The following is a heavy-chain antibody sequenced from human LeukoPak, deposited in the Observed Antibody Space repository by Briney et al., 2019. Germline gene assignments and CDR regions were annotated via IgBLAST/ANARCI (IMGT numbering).Heavy chain of an antibody. Sequence: PGESLRLSCAASGFTFSSYSINWVRQAPGKGLEWVSSISGNSVYIYYADSVKGRFTISRDNAKNSLYLQMHNLRIEDTAVYYCARVLRYQLPPEKWGQGTLVTVSS. V-gene: IGHV3-21*04. CDR3: ARVLRYQLPPEK. D-gene: IGHD2-2*01. J-gene: IGHJ4*02. CDR1: GFTFSSYS. CDR2: ISGNSVYI.